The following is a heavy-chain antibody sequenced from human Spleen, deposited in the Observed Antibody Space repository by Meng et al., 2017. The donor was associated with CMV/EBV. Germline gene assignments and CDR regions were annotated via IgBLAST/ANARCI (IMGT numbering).Heavy chain of an antibody. CDR2: INHSGST. V-gene: IGHV4-34*01. J-gene: IGHJ5*02. D-gene: IGHD6-6*01. Sequence: GSFSGYYWSWIRPPPGKGLGWIGDINHSGSTNYNPSLKSRVTISVDTSKNQFSLKLSSVTAADTAVYYCARSAYSSSSGQGLIWFDPWGQGTLVTVSS. CDR1: GSFSGYY. CDR3: ARSAYSSSSGQGLIWFDP.